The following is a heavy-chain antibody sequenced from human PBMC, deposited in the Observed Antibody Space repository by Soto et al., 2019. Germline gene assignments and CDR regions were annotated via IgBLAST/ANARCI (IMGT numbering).Heavy chain of an antibody. Sequence: GALRLSCAASGFTFSSYAMSWVRQAPGKGLEWVSAISGSGGSTYYADSVKGRFTISRDNSKNTLYLQMNSLRAEDTAVYYCAKQASIAVVFDYWGQGTLVTVSS. CDR3: AKQASIAVVFDY. J-gene: IGHJ4*02. D-gene: IGHD6-19*01. CDR2: ISGSGGST. V-gene: IGHV3-23*01. CDR1: GFTFSSYA.